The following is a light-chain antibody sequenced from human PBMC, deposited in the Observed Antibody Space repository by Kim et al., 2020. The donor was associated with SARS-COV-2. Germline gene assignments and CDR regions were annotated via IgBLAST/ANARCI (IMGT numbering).Light chain of an antibody. V-gene: IGKV3-15*01. Sequence: EIVMTQSPATLSVSPGERATLSCRASQSISSSLAWYHQKPGQAPRLLIYGASTRATGIPGRFSGSGSGTEFTLTISSLQSEDFAVYCCQQYNNSPYTFGQGTKLEIK. CDR2: GAS. J-gene: IGKJ2*01. CDR3: QQYNNSPYT. CDR1: QSISSS.